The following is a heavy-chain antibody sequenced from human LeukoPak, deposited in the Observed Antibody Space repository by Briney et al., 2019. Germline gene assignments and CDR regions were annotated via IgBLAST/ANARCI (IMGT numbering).Heavy chain of an antibody. Sequence: GGSLRLSCAASGFTVSSNYMSWVRQAPGRGLEWVSVIDSGGSTFYADSVKGRFTISRDNSKNTRYLQMNSLRAEDTAVYSCARGYHVTTVTPADYWGQGTLVTVSS. CDR1: GFTVSSNY. CDR2: IDSGGST. D-gene: IGHD4-17*01. V-gene: IGHV3-53*01. CDR3: ARGYHVTTVTPADY. J-gene: IGHJ4*02.